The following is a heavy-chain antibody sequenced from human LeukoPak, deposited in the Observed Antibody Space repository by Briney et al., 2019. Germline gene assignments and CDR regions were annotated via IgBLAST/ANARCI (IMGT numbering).Heavy chain of an antibody. CDR3: ARILDSAWGELGY. D-gene: IGHD6-19*01. V-gene: IGHV3-30*02. Sequence: PGGPLRLSCAGSGFSFSSYGMHWVRQAPGKGLEWMAFIRSDGSNKYYAASVKGRFTISRDNSKNTLYLQMNSLRAEDTAVYYCARILDSAWGELGYWGQGTLVTVSS. CDR2: IRSDGSNK. J-gene: IGHJ4*02. CDR1: GFSFSSYG.